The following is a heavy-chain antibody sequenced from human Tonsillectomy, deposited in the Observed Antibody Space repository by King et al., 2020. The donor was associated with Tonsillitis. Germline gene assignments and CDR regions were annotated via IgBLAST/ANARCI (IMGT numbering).Heavy chain of an antibody. CDR3: AGHRPGVVSGTYYFDF. J-gene: IGHJ4*02. CDR1: GGSISSSGYY. CDR2: IYYTGST. V-gene: IGHV4-39*01. D-gene: IGHD6-19*01. Sequence: VQLQESGPGLVKPSETLSLTCTVSGGSISSSGYYWGWIRQPPGKGLEWIGTIYYTGSTNSNPSLKSRVTISVVTSKNQFSLKLSSVTAADTAVYYCAGHRPGVVSGTYYFDFWGQGTLVTVSS.